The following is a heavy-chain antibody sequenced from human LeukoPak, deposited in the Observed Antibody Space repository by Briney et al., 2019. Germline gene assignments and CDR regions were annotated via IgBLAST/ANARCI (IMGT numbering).Heavy chain of an antibody. CDR2: INRDGSER. CDR3: ARDKIVGPSTLDF. J-gene: IGHJ4*02. CDR1: GFTFSNYW. V-gene: IGHV3-7*03. D-gene: IGHD1-26*01. Sequence: GGSLRLSCAASGFTFSNYWMTWVRQAPGKGLEWVANINRDGSERYYVDSVKGRFTISRDDAKSSLYLQMKSLRAEDTAVYYCARDKIVGPSTLDFWGQGTLVTVSS.